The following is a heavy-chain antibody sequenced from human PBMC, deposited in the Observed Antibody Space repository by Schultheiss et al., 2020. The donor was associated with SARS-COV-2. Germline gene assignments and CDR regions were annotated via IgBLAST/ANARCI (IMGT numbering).Heavy chain of an antibody. CDR2: VSWNGSRT. D-gene: IGHD1-14*01. CDR3: ATGYKDDYLIDF. V-gene: IGHV3-35*01. CDR1: GFTFSNSD. Sequence: GESLKISCAASGFTFSNSDMNWVHQAPGKGLEWVSGVSWNGSRTHYADSVRGRFTISRDDSKNTLYLQMNSLRAADTAIYYCATGYKDDYLIDFWGQGTLGTVS. J-gene: IGHJ4*02.